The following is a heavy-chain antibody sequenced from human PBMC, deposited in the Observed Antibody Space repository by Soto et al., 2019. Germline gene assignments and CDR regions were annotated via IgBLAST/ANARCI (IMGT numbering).Heavy chain of an antibody. CDR3: ASSPRGYCSSTSCRELGNYYGMDV. Sequence: PGESLKISCQGSGYSFTNYWVGWVRQIPGRGLEWMGIIHPGDSDTRYSPFFQGQVTISADKSISTAYLQWSSLKASDTAMYYCASSPRGYCSSTSCRELGNYYGMDVWGQGTTVTVSS. V-gene: IGHV5-51*01. CDR2: IHPGDSDT. J-gene: IGHJ6*02. CDR1: GYSFTNYW. D-gene: IGHD2-2*01.